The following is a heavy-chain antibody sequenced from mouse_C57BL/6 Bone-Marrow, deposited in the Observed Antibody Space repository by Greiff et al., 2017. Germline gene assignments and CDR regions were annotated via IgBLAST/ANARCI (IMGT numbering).Heavy chain of an antibody. CDR3: ARGRPIYYGG. J-gene: IGHJ3*01. Sequence: EVKLVESGGGLVKPGGSLKLSCAASGFTFSSYAMSWVRQTPEKRLEWVATISDGGSYTYYPDNVKGRVTISRDNAKNNLYLQMSHLKSEDTAMYCCARGRPIYYGGWGPAPLVTVAA. CDR1: GFTFSSYA. CDR2: ISDGGSYT. D-gene: IGHD2-13*01. V-gene: IGHV5-4*03.